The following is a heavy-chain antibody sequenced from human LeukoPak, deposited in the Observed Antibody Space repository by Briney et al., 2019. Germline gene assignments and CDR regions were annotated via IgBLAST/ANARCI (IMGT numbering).Heavy chain of an antibody. CDR3: AKDLEFYYYGSGSYLYYYGMDV. CDR2: ISDRGGTT. CDR1: GFTFSSYA. D-gene: IGHD3-10*01. Sequence: PGGSLRLSCAASGFTFSSYAMAWVRQAPGKGLEWVSGISDRGGTTYYADSVEGRFTISRDNSKNTLYLQMNNLGAEDTAVYYCAKDLEFYYYGSGSYLYYYGMDVWGQGTTVTVSS. V-gene: IGHV3-23*01. J-gene: IGHJ6*02.